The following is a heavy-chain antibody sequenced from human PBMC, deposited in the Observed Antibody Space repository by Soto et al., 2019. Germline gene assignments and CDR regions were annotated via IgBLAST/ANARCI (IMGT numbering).Heavy chain of an antibody. D-gene: IGHD6-13*01. J-gene: IGHJ3*02. CDR2: ISSSGSTI. Sequence: GGSLRLSCAASGFTFSSYEMNWVRQAPGKGLEWVSYISSSGSTIYYADSVKGRFTISRDNAKNSLYLQMNSLRAEDTAVYYCARDSSYSSSWYSPNAFDIWGQGTMVTVS. V-gene: IGHV3-48*03. CDR3: ARDSSYSSSWYSPNAFDI. CDR1: GFTFSSYE.